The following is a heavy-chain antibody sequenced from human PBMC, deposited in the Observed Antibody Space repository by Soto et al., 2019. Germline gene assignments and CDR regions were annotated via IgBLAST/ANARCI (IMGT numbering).Heavy chain of an antibody. J-gene: IGHJ4*02. V-gene: IGHV3-23*01. CDR3: AKDYRFLADY. Sequence: SLRRSCPASGFTVSSDAMSLVRQAPGKGLEWVSAISGSGGSTYYADSVKGRFTISRDNSKNTLYLQMNSLRAEDTAVYYCAKDYRFLADYWAQGTLVTVSS. D-gene: IGHD3-3*01. CDR1: GFTVSSDA. CDR2: ISGSGGST.